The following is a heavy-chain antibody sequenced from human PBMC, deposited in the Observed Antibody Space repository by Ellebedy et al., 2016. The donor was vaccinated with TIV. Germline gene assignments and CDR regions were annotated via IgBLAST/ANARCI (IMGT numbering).Heavy chain of an antibody. CDR1: GFTFSSYS. CDR2: ISSSSSYI. J-gene: IGHJ4*02. V-gene: IGHV3-21*01. D-gene: IGHD3-22*01. Sequence: GESLKISCAASGFTFSSYSMNWVRQAPGKGLEWVSSISSSSSYIYYADSVKGRFTISRDNARNSLYLQMNSLRAEDTAVYFCARSMGQANDSSGYPYYFDYWGQGTLVTVSS. CDR3: ARSMGQANDSSGYPYYFDY.